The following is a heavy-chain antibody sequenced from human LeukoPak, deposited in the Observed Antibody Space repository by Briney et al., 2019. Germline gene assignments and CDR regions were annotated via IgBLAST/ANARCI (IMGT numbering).Heavy chain of an antibody. CDR2: ISSSGSTI. V-gene: IGHV3-48*03. CDR1: GFTFSSYE. D-gene: IGHD5-12*01. J-gene: IGHJ4*02. CDR3: ASSGYDSSFDY. Sequence: GGSLILSCAASGFTFSSYEMNWVRQAPGKGLEWVSYISSSGSTIYYADSVKGRFTVSRDNAKNSLYLQMNSLRAEDTAVYYRASSGYDSSFDYWGQGTLVTVSS.